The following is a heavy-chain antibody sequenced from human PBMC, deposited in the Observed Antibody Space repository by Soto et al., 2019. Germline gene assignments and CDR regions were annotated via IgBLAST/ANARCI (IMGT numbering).Heavy chain of an antibody. J-gene: IGHJ6*02. Sequence: ETLSLTCAVSGGSISSINWWSWVRQPPGKGLEWIGEIYHSGSTNYNPSLKSRVTISVDKSKNQFSLKLSSATAADTAVYYCARNPMVRGVIIIDYYYGMDVWGQGTTVTVSS. CDR3: ARNPMVRGVIIIDYYYGMDV. CDR1: GGSISSINW. V-gene: IGHV4-4*02. CDR2: IYHSGST. D-gene: IGHD3-10*01.